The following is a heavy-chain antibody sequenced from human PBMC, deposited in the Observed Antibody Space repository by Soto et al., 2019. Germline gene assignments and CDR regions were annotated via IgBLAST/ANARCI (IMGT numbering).Heavy chain of an antibody. CDR3: ASSQGSSTSLEIYYYYYYGMDV. V-gene: IGHV1-69*01. CDR2: IIPISGTA. D-gene: IGHD2-2*01. J-gene: IGHJ6*02. Sequence: QVPLVQSGAEVKKPGSSVKVSCKASGGTFSSYAISWVRQAPGQGLEWMGGIIPISGTANYAQKFQGRVTITADESTSTASMELSSLRSEDTAVYYCASSQGSSTSLEIYYYYYYGMDVWGQGTTVTVSS. CDR1: GGTFSSYA.